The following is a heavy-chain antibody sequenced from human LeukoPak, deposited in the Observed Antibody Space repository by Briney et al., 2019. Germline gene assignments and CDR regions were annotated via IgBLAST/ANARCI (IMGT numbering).Heavy chain of an antibody. V-gene: IGHV3-48*01. D-gene: IGHD3-10*01. CDR3: ARASDYYYGSGSYY. Sequence: PGGSLGLSCAASGFTFSSYSMNWVRQAPGKGLEWVSYISSSSSTIYYADSVKGRFTISRDNAKNSLYLQMNSLRAEDTAVYYCARASDYYYGSGSYYWGQGTLVTVSS. CDR2: ISSSSSTI. CDR1: GFTFSSYS. J-gene: IGHJ4*02.